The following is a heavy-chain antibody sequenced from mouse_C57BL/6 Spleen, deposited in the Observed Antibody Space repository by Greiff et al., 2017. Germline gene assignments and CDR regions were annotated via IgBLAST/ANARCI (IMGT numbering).Heavy chain of an antibody. Sequence: EVKVVESGGGLVKPGGSLKLSCAASGFTFSDYGMHWVRQAPEKGLEWVAYISSDSSTIYYADTVKGRVTISRDNATNTLFLQMTRLRSEDTAMFYCARGGYYAMDYWGQGTSVTVSS. CDR2: ISSDSSTI. J-gene: IGHJ4*01. CDR1: GFTFSDYG. CDR3: ARGGYYAMDY. V-gene: IGHV5-17*01.